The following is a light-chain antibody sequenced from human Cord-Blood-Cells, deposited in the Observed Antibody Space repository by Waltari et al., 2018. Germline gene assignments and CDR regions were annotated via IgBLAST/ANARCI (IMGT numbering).Light chain of an antibody. J-gene: IGKJ2*03. V-gene: IGKV1-9*01. CDR3: HQLNSYPYS. Sequence: DIQLTQSPSFLSASVGDRVTITCRASQGISSYLAWYQQKPGKAPKLLIYAASTLQSGVPSRFSGSRSGTEFTLTISSLQPEDFATYYCHQLNSYPYSFGQGTKLEIK. CDR2: AAS. CDR1: QGISSY.